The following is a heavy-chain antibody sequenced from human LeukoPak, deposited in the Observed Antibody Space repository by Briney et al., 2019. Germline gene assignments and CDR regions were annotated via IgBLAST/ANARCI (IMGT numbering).Heavy chain of an antibody. Sequence: GRALTLSCAASGFTFSTYGMHWVRQAPGKGLEWVAVISSDGSLKYYADSVKGRFTISRDNSNNTLFLQMNSLRAEDTAIYHCAKDIHDYTGYDIWGQGTMVTVSS. J-gene: IGHJ3*02. V-gene: IGHV3-30*18. D-gene: IGHD5-12*01. CDR3: AKDIHDYTGYDI. CDR2: ISSDGSLK. CDR1: GFTFSTYG.